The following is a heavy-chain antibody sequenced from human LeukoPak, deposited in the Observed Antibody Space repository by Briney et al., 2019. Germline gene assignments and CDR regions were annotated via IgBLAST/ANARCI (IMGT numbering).Heavy chain of an antibody. V-gene: IGHV3-7*05. Sequence: GGSLRLSCAASGFTFSTYWMSWVRQAPGKGLEWVANIKQDGSEEYYVDSVKGRFTISRDNAKNSLYLQMNTLRAEDTAVYYCATIHLEPGYNFGSFNYWGQGTLVTVSS. CDR1: GFTFSTYW. J-gene: IGHJ4*02. D-gene: IGHD3-10*01. CDR2: IKQDGSEE. CDR3: ATIHLEPGYNFGSFNY.